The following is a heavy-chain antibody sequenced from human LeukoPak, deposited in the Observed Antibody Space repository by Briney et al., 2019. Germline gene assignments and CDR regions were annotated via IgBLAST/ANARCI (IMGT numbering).Heavy chain of an antibody. CDR1: GATFSSYG. CDR2: ISFDGNDK. D-gene: IGHD5-12*01. J-gene: IGHJ4*02. Sequence: GRSLRLSCAASGATFSSYGMHSVRQAPGKGLEWVALISFDGNDKLYGDSVKGRFTISRDDSKSTLYLQMNSLRAEDTAVYYCTTKVIRGNSGDDYDDWGQGTLVTVSS. CDR3: TTKVIRGNSGDDYDD. V-gene: IGHV3-30*03.